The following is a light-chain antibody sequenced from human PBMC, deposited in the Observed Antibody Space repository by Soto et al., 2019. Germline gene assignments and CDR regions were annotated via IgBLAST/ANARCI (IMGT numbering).Light chain of an antibody. CDR2: GAS. V-gene: IGKV3-15*01. J-gene: IGKJ5*01. CDR3: QQYTNWPPFT. Sequence: EIVMTQSPATLSVSPGERATLSCRASQSVSGNLAWYHQKPGQAPRLLIYGASTRATGIPARFSGSGSGTEFTLTISRLQSEDFAVYYFQQYTNWPPFTFGQGTRLEIK. CDR1: QSVSGN.